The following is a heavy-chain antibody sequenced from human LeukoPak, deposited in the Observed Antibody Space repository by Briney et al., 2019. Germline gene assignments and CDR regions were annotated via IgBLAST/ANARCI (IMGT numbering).Heavy chain of an antibody. D-gene: IGHD6-13*01. CDR1: GFTFSSYA. V-gene: IGHV3-33*08. CDR3: ARDRAAGAFDI. CDR2: IWYDGSNK. J-gene: IGHJ3*02. Sequence: GGSLRLSCAASGFTFSSYAMSWVRQAPGKGLEWVAVIWYDGSNKYYADSAKGRFTISRDNSKNTLYLQMNSLRAEDTAVYYCARDRAAGAFDIWGQGTMVTVSS.